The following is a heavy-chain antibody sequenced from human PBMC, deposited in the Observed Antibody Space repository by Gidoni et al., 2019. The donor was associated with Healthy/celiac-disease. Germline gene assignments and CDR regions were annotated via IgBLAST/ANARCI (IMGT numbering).Heavy chain of an antibody. Sequence: QVQLVQSGAEVKKPGASVRVSCRASGYPSTDSPLHWVRQAHGQGLEWMGWINPNSGGTNYAQKFQSWVTMTRDTTISPAYMELSRLGSDDTDVYYCARYGYCSGGSCQAGGMDVWGQGTTVTVSS. CDR3: ARYGYCSGGSCQAGGMDV. CDR1: GYPSTDSP. D-gene: IGHD2-15*01. CDR2: INPNSGGT. J-gene: IGHJ6*02. V-gene: IGHV1-2*04.